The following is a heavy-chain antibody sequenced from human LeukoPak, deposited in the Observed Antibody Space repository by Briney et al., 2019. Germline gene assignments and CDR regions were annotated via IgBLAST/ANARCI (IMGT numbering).Heavy chain of an antibody. D-gene: IGHD2-2*02. CDR2: IYHSGST. CDR3: ARGYRSPRGTGDIVVVPAAIVPQYYFDY. Sequence: SQTLSLTCAVSGGSISSGGYSWSWIRQPPGKGLEWIGYIYHSGSTYYNPSLKSRVTISVDRSKNQFSLKLSSVTAADTAVYYCARGYRSPRGTGDIVVVPAAIVPQYYFDYWGQGTLVTVSS. V-gene: IGHV4-30-2*01. CDR1: GGSISSGGYS. J-gene: IGHJ4*02.